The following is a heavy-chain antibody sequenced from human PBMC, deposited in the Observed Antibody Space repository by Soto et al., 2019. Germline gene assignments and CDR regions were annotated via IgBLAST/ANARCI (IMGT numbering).Heavy chain of an antibody. CDR1: GFTFSDYY. V-gene: IGHV3-11*06. CDR2: ISPTTTYT. D-gene: IGHD3-22*01. Sequence: XECLRLSCAASGFTFSDYYVSWVRQAPGKGLEWVSYISPTTTYTTYADSVKGRFTISRDNAKNSLYLQMNTLRAEDTAVYYCARDRCDSVRCYFHFYGLDVWGQRTTVTVSS. CDR3: ARDRCDSVRCYFHFYGLDV. J-gene: IGHJ6*02.